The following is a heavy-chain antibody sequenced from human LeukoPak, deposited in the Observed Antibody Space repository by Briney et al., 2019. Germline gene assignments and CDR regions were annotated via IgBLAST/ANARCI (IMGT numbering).Heavy chain of an antibody. CDR2: ISAYNGNT. D-gene: IGHD3-3*01. Sequence: ASVKVSCKASGYTFTSYGISWVRQAPGQGLGWMGWISAYNGNTNYAQKLQGRVTMTTDTSTSTAYMELRSLRSDDTAVYYCARVRIYDFWSGYWESNYYYGMDVWGQGTTVTVSS. CDR1: GYTFTSYG. CDR3: ARVRIYDFWSGYWESNYYYGMDV. J-gene: IGHJ6*02. V-gene: IGHV1-18*01.